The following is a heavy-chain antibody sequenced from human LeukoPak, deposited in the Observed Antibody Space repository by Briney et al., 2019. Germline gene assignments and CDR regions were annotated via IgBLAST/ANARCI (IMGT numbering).Heavy chain of an antibody. V-gene: IGHV1-2*02. D-gene: IGHD2-2*02. J-gene: IGHJ4*02. CDR2: INPNSGGT. CDR3: ARACSSTRCYMGAEDFDY. CDR1: GYTFTGYY. Sequence: ASVKVSCKASGYTFTGYYMHWVRQGPGQGLEWMGWINPNSGGTNYAQTFHGRVTMTRDTTISTAYMELSRLRSDDKAVYYCARACSSTRCYMGAEDFDYWGQGTLVTVSS.